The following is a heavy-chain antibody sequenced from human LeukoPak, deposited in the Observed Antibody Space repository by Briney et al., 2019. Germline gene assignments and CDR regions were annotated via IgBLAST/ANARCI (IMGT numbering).Heavy chain of an antibody. CDR3: AREANPGLLDY. CDR2: INPMLGIA. Sequence: VKDSCMASGGTFSSYVISGVRQAPGRGGEWMGRINPMLGIADYAQKFQGRVTITADKSTSTAYMELSSLRSEDTAVYYCAREANPGLLDYWGQGTLVTVSS. J-gene: IGHJ4*02. V-gene: IGHV1-69*10. D-gene: IGHD1-14*01. CDR1: GGTFSSYV.